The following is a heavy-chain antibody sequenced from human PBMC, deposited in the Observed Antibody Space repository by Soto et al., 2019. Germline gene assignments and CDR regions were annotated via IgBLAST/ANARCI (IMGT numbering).Heavy chain of an antibody. CDR1: GFSSSNYW. Sequence: EVQLVESGGGLVQPGGSLRLSCVASGFSSSNYWMTWVRQAPGKGLEWVANIKQDGSEKYYVDSVKGRFTISRDNRENALYLQLGSLRAEDTAVYYFATLLLVTGDFDYGGQGTLFTVSS. CDR2: IKQDGSEK. CDR3: ATLLLVTGDFDY. J-gene: IGHJ4*02. V-gene: IGHV3-7*01. D-gene: IGHD2-8*02.